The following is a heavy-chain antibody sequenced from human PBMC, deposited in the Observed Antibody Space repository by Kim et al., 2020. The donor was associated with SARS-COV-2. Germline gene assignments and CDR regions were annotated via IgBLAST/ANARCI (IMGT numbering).Heavy chain of an antibody. CDR3: ARERDGVAATPYYYGMDV. CDR2: ISSSSSTI. J-gene: IGHJ6*02. Sequence: GGSLRLSCAASGFTFSSYSMNWVRQAPGKGLEWVSYISSSSSTIYYADSVKGRFTISRDNAKNSLYLQMNSLRDEDTAVYYCARERDGVAATPYYYGMDVWGQGTTVTVSS. V-gene: IGHV3-48*02. CDR1: GFTFSSYS. D-gene: IGHD2-15*01.